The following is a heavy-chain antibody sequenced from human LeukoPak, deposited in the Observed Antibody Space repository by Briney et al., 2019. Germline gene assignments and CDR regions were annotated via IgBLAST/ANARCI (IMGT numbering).Heavy chain of an antibody. J-gene: IGHJ4*02. V-gene: IGHV3-30*18. Sequence: GGSLRLSYAASGFTFSSYGMHWVRQAPGKGLEWVAVISYDGSNKYYADSVKGRFTISRDNSKNTLYLQMNSLRAEDTAVYYCAKPDYGDFSGGFDYWGQGTLVTVSS. CDR2: ISYDGSNK. D-gene: IGHD4-17*01. CDR3: AKPDYGDFSGGFDY. CDR1: GFTFSSYG.